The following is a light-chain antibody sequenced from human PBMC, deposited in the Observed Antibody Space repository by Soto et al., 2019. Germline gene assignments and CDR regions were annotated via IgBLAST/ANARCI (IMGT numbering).Light chain of an antibody. CDR3: QQYDNLPLT. CDR1: QGISTF. CDR2: GSS. Sequence: DIQMTQSPSSLSASVGDRVTITCRASQGISTFLAWYQQKPGKVPKLLIYGSSTLQSGVPSRFSGSGSGTDFTFTISSLQPEDIATYYCQQYDNLPLTFGGGTKVDIK. J-gene: IGKJ4*01. V-gene: IGKV1-33*01.